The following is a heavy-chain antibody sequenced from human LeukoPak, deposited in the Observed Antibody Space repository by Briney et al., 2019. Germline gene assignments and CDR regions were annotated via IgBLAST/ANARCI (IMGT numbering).Heavy chain of an antibody. V-gene: IGHV4-59*13. CDR3: ARGNDYSNGFMWFDP. Sequence: SETLSLTCAVSGASISSSYWNWIRQPPGKGLEWIGYIYDTGSSYYNPSLKSRVTLSVDTSRSQFSLKLTSVTAADTAVYFCARGNDYSNGFMWFDPWGQGTLVTVSS. J-gene: IGHJ5*02. D-gene: IGHD4-11*01. CDR2: IYDTGSS. CDR1: GASISSSY.